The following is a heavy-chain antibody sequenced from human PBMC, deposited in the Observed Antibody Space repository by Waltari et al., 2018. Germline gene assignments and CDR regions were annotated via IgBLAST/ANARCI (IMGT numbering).Heavy chain of an antibody. CDR2: IKQDGTEK. CDR3: ARDEMHRTTWYHF. CDR1: GFTFSTYT. D-gene: IGHD6-13*01. Sequence: EVQLVESGGGLVQPGGSLRISGAVSGFTFSTYTMTCVRQAPGKGLEWVANIKQDGTEKYYVDSVKGRFSISRDNGKNLLYLHMNSLRADDTAVYYCARDEMHRTTWYHFWGQGTQVTVSS. V-gene: IGHV3-7*04. J-gene: IGHJ4*02.